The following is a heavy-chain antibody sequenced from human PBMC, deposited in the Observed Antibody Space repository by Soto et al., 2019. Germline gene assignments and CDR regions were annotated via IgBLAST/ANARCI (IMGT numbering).Heavy chain of an antibody. J-gene: IGHJ6*02. D-gene: IGHD7-27*01. CDR2: ISTYNGNT. CDR1: GYKFTTYG. CDR3: ARGLGTNGLDV. V-gene: IGHV1-18*04. Sequence: QVQLLQSGAEVKKPGASVKVSCKASGYKFTTYGITWVRQAPVQGLEWLGGISTYNGNTDYAQNLQDRVTMTTETSTSTAYLEVRSLTSDDTAVYFCARGLGTNGLDVWGQGTTVTVSS.